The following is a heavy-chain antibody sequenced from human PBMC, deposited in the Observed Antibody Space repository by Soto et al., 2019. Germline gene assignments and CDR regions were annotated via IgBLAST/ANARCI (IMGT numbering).Heavy chain of an antibody. J-gene: IGHJ3*02. Sequence: GGSLRLSCTVSGFTLNSYAMSWVRQAPGKGLEWVSGILGGRGGTYYADSVTGRFTISRDPSKNTLYLQMNSLRGEDTAIYYCAKSSLTFDIWGQGTLVTVSS. D-gene: IGHD2-2*01. CDR3: AKSSLTFDI. V-gene: IGHV3-23*01. CDR1: GFTLNSYA. CDR2: ILGGRGGT.